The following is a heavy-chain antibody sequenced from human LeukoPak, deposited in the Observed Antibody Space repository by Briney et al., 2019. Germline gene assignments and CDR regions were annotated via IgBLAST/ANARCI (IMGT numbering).Heavy chain of an antibody. CDR3: ARDRAYAYFDY. CDR1: GFTFSSYE. Sequence: GGSLRLSCAASGFTFSSYEMNWVRQAPGKGLEWVSYVSSSGSTIYFADSVKGRFTISRDNAKNSLYLQMNSLRAEDTAVYYCARDRAYAYFDYWGQGTLVTVS. J-gene: IGHJ4*02. V-gene: IGHV3-48*03. D-gene: IGHD2-21*01. CDR2: VSSSGSTI.